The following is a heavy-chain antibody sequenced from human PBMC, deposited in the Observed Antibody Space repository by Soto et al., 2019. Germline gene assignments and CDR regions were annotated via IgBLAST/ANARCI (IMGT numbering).Heavy chain of an antibody. CDR2: ISPGASAT. V-gene: IGHV5-51*01. Sequence: RECLKPSDTGPVYNFTDYWICWLRPQTEKGMESRGMISPGASATRYSPSFQGHVTIPVDKSTSTAYLQWNTLKASDTAMYYCARRISNFRYYYYAMDVWGQGTTVTVSS. CDR1: VYNFTDYW. CDR3: ARRISNFRYYYYAMDV. D-gene: IGHD4-4*01. J-gene: IGHJ6*02.